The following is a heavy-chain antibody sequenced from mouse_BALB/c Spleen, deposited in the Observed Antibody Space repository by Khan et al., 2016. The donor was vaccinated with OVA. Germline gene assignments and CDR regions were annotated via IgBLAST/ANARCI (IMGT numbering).Heavy chain of an antibody. CDR2: IFPGNVNT. CDR3: ARDDYVVGDAMDY. V-gene: IGHV1S56*01. J-gene: IGHJ4*01. Sequence: QVQLKQSGPDLVKPGTSVRISCKVSGYTFTTYYIHWVKQRPGQGLEWIGWIFPGNVNTKYNEKFKGKATLTADKSSSTAHMQLSSLTSEDSAVYFCARDDYVVGDAMDYWGQGSSVTVSS. D-gene: IGHD2-4*01. CDR1: GYTFTTYY.